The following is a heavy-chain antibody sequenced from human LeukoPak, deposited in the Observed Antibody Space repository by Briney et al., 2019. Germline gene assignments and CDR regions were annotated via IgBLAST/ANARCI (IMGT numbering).Heavy chain of an antibody. CDR2: ISGSGGST. Sequence: GGSLRLSWAASGFTFSSYAMSWVRQAPGKGLEWVSAISGSGGSTYYADSVKGRFTISRDNSKNTLYLQMDSLRADDTAVYYCAKNRHRLPSDYWGQGTLVTVSS. CDR3: AKNRHRLPSDY. J-gene: IGHJ4*02. V-gene: IGHV3-23*01. CDR1: GFTFSSYA. D-gene: IGHD2-2*01.